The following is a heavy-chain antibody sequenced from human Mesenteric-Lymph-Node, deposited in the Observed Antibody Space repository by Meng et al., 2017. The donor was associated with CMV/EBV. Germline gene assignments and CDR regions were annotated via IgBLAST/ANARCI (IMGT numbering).Heavy chain of an antibody. CDR2: IYYSGTT. V-gene: IGHV4-34*01. J-gene: IGHJ5*02. CDR3: ARPSSTSPYNWFDP. Sequence: SETLSLTCAVYGGSFSDYYWTWIRQPPGKGLEWIGSIYYSGTTYYNPSLKSRVTISVDTSKNQFSLKLSSVTAADTAVYYCARPSSTSPYNWFDPWGQGTLVTVSS. CDR1: GGSFSDYY. D-gene: IGHD2-2*01.